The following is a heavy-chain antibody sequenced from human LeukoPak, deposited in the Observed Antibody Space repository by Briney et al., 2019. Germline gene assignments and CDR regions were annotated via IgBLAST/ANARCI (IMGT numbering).Heavy chain of an antibody. V-gene: IGHV3-11*04. CDR2: NSSSGSTI. Sequence: PGGSLRLSCAASGFTLSDYYMSSSRQAPRKGLEWVSYNSSSGSTIYYADSVKGRFAISRDNAKNSLYLQMNRLRAEDTAVYYCARSRYFDWLWSWFDPWGQGTLVTVSS. J-gene: IGHJ5*02. D-gene: IGHD3-9*01. CDR1: GFTLSDYY. CDR3: ARSRYFDWLWSWFDP.